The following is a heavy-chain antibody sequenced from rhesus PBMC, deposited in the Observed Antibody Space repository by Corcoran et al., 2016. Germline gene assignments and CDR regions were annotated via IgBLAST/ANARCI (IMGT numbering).Heavy chain of an antibody. Sequence: EVQLVESGGGLVQPGGSLRLSCAASGFTFSDYYMSWVRQAPGKGLEWVSSISSASSYRYYADSVKDRFTISRDNAKNSLSLQMNSLKTEDTAVYYCTRDKGIAAAGTIDYWGQGVLVTVSS. J-gene: IGHJ4*01. V-gene: IGHV3S16*01. CDR3: TRDKGIAAAGTIDY. CDR1: GFTFSDYY. D-gene: IGHD6-25*01. CDR2: ISSASSYR.